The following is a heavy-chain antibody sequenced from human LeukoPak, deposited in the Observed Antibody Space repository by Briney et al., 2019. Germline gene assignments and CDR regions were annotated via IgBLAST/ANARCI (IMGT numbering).Heavy chain of an antibody. CDR1: GFTFSTYA. D-gene: IGHD6-19*01. V-gene: IGHV3-30*04. CDR3: ARDASALY. J-gene: IGHJ4*02. CDR2: ISDDGTNI. Sequence: PGGSLRLSCAASGFTFSTYAMHWVRQAPGKGLEWVAVISDDGTNIHYADSAKGRFTISRDNARDSLYLQMNSLRDDDTSIYYCARDASALYWGRGTLVTVSS.